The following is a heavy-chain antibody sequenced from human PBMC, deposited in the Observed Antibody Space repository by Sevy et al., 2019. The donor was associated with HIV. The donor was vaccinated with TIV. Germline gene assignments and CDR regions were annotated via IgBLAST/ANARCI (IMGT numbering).Heavy chain of an antibody. D-gene: IGHD6-13*01. CDR3: AKYTAAVGVGGFDY. CDR1: GLSFSDYG. J-gene: IGHJ4*02. V-gene: IGHV3-30*02. Sequence: GGYLRLSCTASGLSFSDYGMHWVRQAPGKGLEWMAFIWYDGSDRYYADSVKGRFTISRDNSKNILYLQMSSLRLEDTALYYCAKYTAAVGVGGFDYWGQGTLVTVSS. CDR2: IWYDGSDR.